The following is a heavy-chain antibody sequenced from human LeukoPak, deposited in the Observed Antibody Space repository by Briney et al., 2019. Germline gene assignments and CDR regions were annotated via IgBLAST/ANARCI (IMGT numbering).Heavy chain of an antibody. V-gene: IGHV3-7*01. J-gene: IGHJ6*03. CDR3: ARVRQQLVRLLGRDTTYYYYYYMDV. Sequence: GGSLRLSCAASGFTFSSYNMNWVRQAQGKGLEWVANIKQDGSEKYYVDSVKGRFTISRDNAKNSLYLQMNSLGAEDTAVYYCARVRQQLVRLLGRDTTYYYYYYMDVWGKGTTVTVSS. CDR1: GFTFSSYN. CDR2: IKQDGSEK. D-gene: IGHD6-13*01.